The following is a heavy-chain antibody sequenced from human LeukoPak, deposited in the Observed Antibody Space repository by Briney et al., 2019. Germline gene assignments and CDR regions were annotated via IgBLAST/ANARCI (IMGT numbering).Heavy chain of an antibody. D-gene: IGHD3-9*01. V-gene: IGHV4-59*08. J-gene: IGHJ3*02. CDR1: GGSISSYD. CDR2: IYNSRTT. CDR3: ARRNILTEGEAFDI. Sequence: SETLSLTCTVSGGSISSYDWTWIRQPPGKGLEWIGFIYNSRTTNYNPSLRSRVTISVDTSKNQFSLKLNSVTAADTAVYYCARRNILTEGEAFDIWGQGTLVTVSS.